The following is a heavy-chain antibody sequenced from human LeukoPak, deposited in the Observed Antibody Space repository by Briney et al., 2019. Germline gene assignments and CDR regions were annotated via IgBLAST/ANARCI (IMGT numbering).Heavy chain of an antibody. J-gene: IGHJ4*02. D-gene: IGHD6-6*01. CDR2: IYYSGST. Sequence: SETLSLTCTVSGGSISSYYWSWIRQPPGKGLEWIGYIYYSGSTNYNPSLKSRVTISVDTSKNQFSLKLSSVTAADTAVYYCARDVNSGSSSVSDYWGQGTLVTVSS. CDR1: GGSISSYY. V-gene: IGHV4-59*12. CDR3: ARDVNSGSSSVSDY.